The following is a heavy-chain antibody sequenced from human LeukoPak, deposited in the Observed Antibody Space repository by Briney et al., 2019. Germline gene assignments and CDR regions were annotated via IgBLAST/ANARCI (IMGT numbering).Heavy chain of an antibody. CDR2: ISGSGGST. J-gene: IGHJ4*02. Sequence: GGSLRLSCAASGFTFSSYAMHWVRQAPGKGLEWVSGISGSGGSTYYADSVKGRFTISRDNSKNTLYLQMHSLRAGDTAGYYCAKSSGSYTPPFYWGQGTLVTVSS. V-gene: IGHV3-23*01. D-gene: IGHD1-26*01. CDR3: AKSSGSYTPPFY. CDR1: GFTFSSYA.